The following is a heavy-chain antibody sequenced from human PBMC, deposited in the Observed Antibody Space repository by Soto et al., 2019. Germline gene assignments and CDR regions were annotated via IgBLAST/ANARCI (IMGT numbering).Heavy chain of an antibody. CDR2: IWYDGSNK. D-gene: IGHD6-13*01. CDR1: GFTFSSYG. J-gene: IGHJ6*02. V-gene: IGHV3-33*01. Sequence: ESGGGVVQPGRSLRLSCAASGFTFSSYGMHWVRQAPGKGLEWVAVIWYDGSNKYYADSVKGRFTISRDNSKNTLYLQMNSLRAEDTAVYYCARGKQQLDLIYYGMDVWGQGTTVTVSS. CDR3: ARGKQQLDLIYYGMDV.